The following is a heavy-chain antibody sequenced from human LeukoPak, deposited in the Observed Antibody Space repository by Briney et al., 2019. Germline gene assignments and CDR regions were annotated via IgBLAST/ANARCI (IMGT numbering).Heavy chain of an antibody. Sequence: ASVKVSCKASGGTFSSYAISWVRQAPGQGLEWMGGIIPIFGTANYVQKFQGRVTITADESTSTAYMELSSLRSEDTAVYYCARASAAISGMRYYYYGMDVWGKGTTVTVSS. CDR2: IIPIFGTA. CDR3: ARASAAISGMRYYYYGMDV. CDR1: GGTFSSYA. J-gene: IGHJ6*04. D-gene: IGHD2-2*01. V-gene: IGHV1-69*01.